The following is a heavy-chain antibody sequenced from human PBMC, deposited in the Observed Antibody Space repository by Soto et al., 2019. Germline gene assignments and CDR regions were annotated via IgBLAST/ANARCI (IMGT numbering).Heavy chain of an antibody. V-gene: IGHV3-23*01. D-gene: IGHD2-15*01. CDR3: AKNGCSYPACYPYYYYVDV. CDR2: LTVTGDSA. CDR1: GFRLSDSA. Sequence: EVQLLESGGGLVQPGGSLRLSCAASGFRLSDSAVSWVGQAPGKGLEWVSSLTVTGDSAFYSDSVKGRFTISRDISKSTLYLQMNSLRAADTAVYYCAKNGCSYPACYPYYYYVDVWGRGTTVTVSS. J-gene: IGHJ6*03.